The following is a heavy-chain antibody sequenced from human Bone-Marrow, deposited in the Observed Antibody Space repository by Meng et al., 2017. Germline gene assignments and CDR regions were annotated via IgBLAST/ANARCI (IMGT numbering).Heavy chain of an antibody. CDR2: ISAYNGNT. Sequence: ASVKVSCKASGYTFTSYGISWVRQAPGQGLEWMGWISAYNGNTNYAQKLQGRVTMTTDTSTSTAYMELRSLRSDDTAVYYCARGEYYDSSGYYRNNDAFDIWGQGTMVTVSS. CDR1: GYTFTSYG. V-gene: IGHV1-18*01. CDR3: ARGEYYDSSGYYRNNDAFDI. D-gene: IGHD3-22*01. J-gene: IGHJ3*02.